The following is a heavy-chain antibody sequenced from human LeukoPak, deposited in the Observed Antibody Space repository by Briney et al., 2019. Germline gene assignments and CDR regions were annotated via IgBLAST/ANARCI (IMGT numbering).Heavy chain of an antibody. J-gene: IGHJ4*02. CDR1: GGTLSSYA. CDR3: AREGQDYDILTGYFDY. D-gene: IGHD3-9*01. Sequence: SVKVSCKACGGTLSSYAISWVRQAPGQGLEWMGRIIPIFGTAKYAQKFQGRVTITTDESTSTAYMELSSLRSEDTAVYYCAREGQDYDILTGYFDYWGQGTLVTVSS. V-gene: IGHV1-69*05. CDR2: IIPIFGTA.